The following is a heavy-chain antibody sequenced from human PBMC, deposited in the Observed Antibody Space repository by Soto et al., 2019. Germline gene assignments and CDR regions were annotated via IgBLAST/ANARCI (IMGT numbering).Heavy chain of an antibody. J-gene: IGHJ4*02. Sequence: SETLSLTCTVSGGTLSSRDYYWRWKRQPPGKGLEWIGYIYYSGSTYYNPSLKSRVTISVDTSKNQFSLKLSSVTAADTAMYYCARVIFGVVPLYDYWGQGTRVTVSA. CDR1: GGTLSSRDYY. V-gene: IGHV4-30-4*01. CDR3: ARVIFGVVPLYDY. D-gene: IGHD3-3*02. CDR2: IYYSGST.